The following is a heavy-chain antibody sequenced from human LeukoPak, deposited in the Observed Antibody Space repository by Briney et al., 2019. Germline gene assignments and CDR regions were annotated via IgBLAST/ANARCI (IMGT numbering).Heavy chain of an antibody. Sequence: GGSLRLSCAASGFTFSSYGMHWVRQAPGKGLEWVVFIRYDGSNKYYADSVKGRFTISRDNSKNTLYLQMNSLRAEDTAVYYCAKPIAVAGTSLYWGQGTLVTVSS. CDR1: GFTFSSYG. D-gene: IGHD6-19*01. CDR2: IRYDGSNK. J-gene: IGHJ4*02. V-gene: IGHV3-30*02. CDR3: AKPIAVAGTSLY.